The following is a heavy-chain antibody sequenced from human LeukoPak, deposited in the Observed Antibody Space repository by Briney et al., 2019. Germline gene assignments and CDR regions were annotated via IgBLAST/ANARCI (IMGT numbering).Heavy chain of an antibody. J-gene: IGHJ4*02. V-gene: IGHV1-18*01. CDR1: GYTLTAYG. Sequence: ASVKVSCKASGYTLTAYGVTWVRQAPGQGLEWMGWISGYGGDTKYAPKFQDRVTMTTDTSTNTAFLDLRSLTPEDTAVYYCARPIRPYNYFERSGYGYYFDFWGQGTLITVSS. D-gene: IGHD3-22*01. CDR3: ARPIRPYNYFERSGYGYYFDF. CDR2: ISGYGGDT.